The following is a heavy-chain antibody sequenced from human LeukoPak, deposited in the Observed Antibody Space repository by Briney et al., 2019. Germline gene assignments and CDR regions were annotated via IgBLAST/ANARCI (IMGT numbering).Heavy chain of an antibody. Sequence: GGSLRLSCAVSGLTFNNYAMSWVRQAPGKGLEWVSAISKSGDHTYYAASAKGRYTIYRDNSKNTQYLQMNSLRAEDTAVYYCATSWGPDTSAFRWGRDGMDVWGQGTTVTVS. CDR3: ATSWGPDTSAFRWGRDGMDV. J-gene: IGHJ6*02. V-gene: IGHV3-23*01. CDR1: GLTFNNYA. D-gene: IGHD3-16*01. CDR2: ISKSGDHT.